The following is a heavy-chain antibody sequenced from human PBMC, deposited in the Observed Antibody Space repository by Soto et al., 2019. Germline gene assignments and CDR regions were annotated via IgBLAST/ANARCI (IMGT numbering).Heavy chain of an antibody. CDR1: GGSISSGGYY. CDR2: IYYSGST. Sequence: SETLSLTCTVSGGSISSGGYYWSWIRQHLGKGLEWIGYIYYSGSTYYNPSLKSRVTISVDTSKNQFSLKLSSVTAADTAVYYCAREPTYYYDSSGYYHDAFDIWGQGTMVTVSS. J-gene: IGHJ3*02. V-gene: IGHV4-31*03. D-gene: IGHD3-22*01. CDR3: AREPTYYYDSSGYYHDAFDI.